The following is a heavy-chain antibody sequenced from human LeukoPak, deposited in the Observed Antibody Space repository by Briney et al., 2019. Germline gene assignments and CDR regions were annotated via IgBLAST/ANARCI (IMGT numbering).Heavy chain of an antibody. CDR2: ISASGYTT. D-gene: IGHD1-26*01. CDR3: AQDQIIGSYPLYFDY. J-gene: IGHJ4*02. CDR1: GFTFSIYA. Sequence: PGGSLRLSCAASGFTFSIYAMSWVRQAPGKGLEWVSGISASGYTTYYADSVKGRFTISRDNSKNTLYLQMNSLRAEDTAVYYCAQDQIIGSYPLYFDYWGQGTLVTVSS. V-gene: IGHV3-23*01.